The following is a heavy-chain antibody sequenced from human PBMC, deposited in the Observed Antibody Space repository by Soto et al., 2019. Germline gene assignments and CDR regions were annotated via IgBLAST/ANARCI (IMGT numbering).Heavy chain of an antibody. D-gene: IGHD6-13*01. CDR2: IIPIFGTA. J-gene: IGHJ6*02. CDR1: GGTFSSYA. CDR3: ARGLGGKNPRLAADGTGTEYYYYGMDV. V-gene: IGHV1-69*01. Sequence: KVSCKASGGTFSSYAISWVRQAPGQGLEWMGGIIPIFGTANYAQKFQGRVTITADESTSTAYMELSSLRSEDTAVYYCARGLGGKNPRLAADGTGTEYYYYGMDVWGQGTTVTVSS.